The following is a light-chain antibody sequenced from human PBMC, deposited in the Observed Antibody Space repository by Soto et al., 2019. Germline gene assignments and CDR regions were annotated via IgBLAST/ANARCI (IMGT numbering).Light chain of an antibody. CDR1: QNINSW. Sequence: IQMTQSPSTLSASVGDRVTISCLASQNINSWLAWYQQKPGKAPNLLIYEASSLESGVPSRFGGSGSGTEFTLTISSLQPDDFATYYCQQYNSHSWTFGQGTKVDIK. V-gene: IGKV1-5*03. J-gene: IGKJ1*01. CDR3: QQYNSHSWT. CDR2: EAS.